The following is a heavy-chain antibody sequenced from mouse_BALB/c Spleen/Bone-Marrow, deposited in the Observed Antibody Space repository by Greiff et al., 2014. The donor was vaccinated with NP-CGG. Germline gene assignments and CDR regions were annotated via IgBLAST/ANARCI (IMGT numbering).Heavy chain of an antibody. CDR3: ARFITTATEYFDY. CDR1: GYTFTSYT. D-gene: IGHD1-2*01. Sequence: VQLQQSGAELARPGASVKMSCKASGYTFTSYTMHWVKQRPGQGLEWIGYINPSSGYTNYNQKFKDKATLTADRSSSTAYMQLSSLTSEDSAVYYCARFITTATEYFDYWGQGTTLTVSS. J-gene: IGHJ2*01. V-gene: IGHV1-4*01. CDR2: INPSSGYT.